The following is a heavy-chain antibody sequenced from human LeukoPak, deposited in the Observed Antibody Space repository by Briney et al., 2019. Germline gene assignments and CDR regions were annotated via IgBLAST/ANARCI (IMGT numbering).Heavy chain of an antibody. CDR1: IESLSGYY. Sequence: PSETLSLTCAVYIESLSGYYWSWIRQTPGKGLEWIGEINHSGSTNYNPSLKSRVTISVDTSKNQFSLKLSSVTAADTAVYYCARIGYNYGFSFDYWGQGTLVTVSS. D-gene: IGHD5-18*01. CDR2: INHSGST. V-gene: IGHV4-34*01. J-gene: IGHJ4*02. CDR3: ARIGYNYGFSFDY.